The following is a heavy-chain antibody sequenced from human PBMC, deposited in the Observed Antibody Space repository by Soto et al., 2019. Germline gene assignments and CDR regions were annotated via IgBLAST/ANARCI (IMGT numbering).Heavy chain of an antibody. CDR2: ISGSGGST. Sequence: EVQLLESGGGLVQPGGSLRLSCAASGFTFSSYAMSWVRQAPGKGLEWVSAISGSGGSTYYADSVKGRFTISRDNSKNTLYLQMNSLRAEDTAVYYCAKGREAYYDILTPNWFDPWGQGTLVTVSS. D-gene: IGHD3-9*01. CDR1: GFTFSSYA. CDR3: AKGREAYYDILTPNWFDP. J-gene: IGHJ5*02. V-gene: IGHV3-23*01.